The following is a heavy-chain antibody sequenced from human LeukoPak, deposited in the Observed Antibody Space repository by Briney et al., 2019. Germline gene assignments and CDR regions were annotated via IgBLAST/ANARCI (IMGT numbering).Heavy chain of an antibody. CDR1: GYTFTDYY. CDR3: AIGKLASRRGSWFDP. J-gene: IGHJ5*02. CDR2: ISPSGGST. Sequence: ASVKVSCKTSGYTFTDYYIHWVRQAPGQGLEWMGIISPSGGSTSYAQKFQGRVTMTRNTSITTAYMDLGSLTSEDTAVYYCAIGKLASRRGSWFDPWGQGTLVTVSS. D-gene: IGHD6-6*01. V-gene: IGHV1-46*01.